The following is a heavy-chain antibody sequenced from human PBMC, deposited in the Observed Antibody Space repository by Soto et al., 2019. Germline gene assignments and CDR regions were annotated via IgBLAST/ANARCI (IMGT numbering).Heavy chain of an antibody. Sequence: GGSLRLSCAASGFTSSDYYMSWIRQAPGKGLEWVSYISSSGSTIYYADSVKGRFTISRDNAKNSLYLQMNSLRAEDTAVYYCARDQGSVVVPAARSGAFDIWGQGTMVTVSS. CDR1: GFTSSDYY. J-gene: IGHJ3*02. D-gene: IGHD2-2*01. CDR3: ARDQGSVVVPAARSGAFDI. CDR2: ISSSGSTI. V-gene: IGHV3-11*01.